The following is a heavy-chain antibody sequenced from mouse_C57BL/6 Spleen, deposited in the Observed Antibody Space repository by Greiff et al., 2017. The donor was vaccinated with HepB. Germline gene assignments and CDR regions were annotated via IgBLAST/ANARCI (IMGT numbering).Heavy chain of an antibody. CDR3: ARSYSNYFDY. J-gene: IGHJ2*01. CDR2: IYPGDGDT. V-gene: IGHV1-82*01. Sequence: VQLQQSGPELVKPGASVKISCKASGYAFSSSWMNWVKQRPGKGLEWIGRIYPGDGDTNYNGKFKGKATLTADKSSSTAYMQLSSLTSEDSAVYCCARSYSNYFDYWGQGTTLTVSS. CDR1: GYAFSSSW. D-gene: IGHD2-5*01.